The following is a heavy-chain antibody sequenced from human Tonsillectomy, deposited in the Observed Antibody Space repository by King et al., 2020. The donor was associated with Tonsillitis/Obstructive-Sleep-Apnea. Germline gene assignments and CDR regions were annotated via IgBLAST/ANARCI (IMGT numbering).Heavy chain of an antibody. Sequence: VQLPQWGAGLLKPSETLSLTCAVYGGSFSGYYWSWIRQPPGKGLEWIGEINHSGSTNYNPSLKSRVTISVDTSKNQFSLKLSSVTAADTAVYYCARGIFMDTRTVTTAGYYYMDVWGKGTTVTVSS. CDR2: INHSGST. J-gene: IGHJ6*03. V-gene: IGHV4-34*01. CDR1: GGSFSGYY. CDR3: ARGIFMDTRTVTTAGYYYMDV. D-gene: IGHD4-11*01.